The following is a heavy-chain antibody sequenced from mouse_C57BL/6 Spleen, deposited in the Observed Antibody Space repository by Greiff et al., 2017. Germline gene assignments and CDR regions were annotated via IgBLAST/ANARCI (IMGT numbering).Heavy chain of an antibody. CDR2: IYPRDGST. V-gene: IGHV1-78*01. D-gene: IGHD2-4*01. J-gene: IGHJ2*01. CDR1: GYTFTDYT. Sequence: QVQLQQSDAELVKPGASVKLSCKVSGYTFTDYTINWMKQRPEQGLEWIGYIYPRDGSTKYNEKFKGKATLTADKSSSTAYMQLNSQTSEDSAVYFCSREGMITTHFDYWGQGTTLTVSS. CDR3: SREGMITTHFDY.